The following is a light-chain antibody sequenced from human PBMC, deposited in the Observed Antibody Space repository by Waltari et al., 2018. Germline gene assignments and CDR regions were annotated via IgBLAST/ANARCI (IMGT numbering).Light chain of an antibody. V-gene: IGKV2-28*01. J-gene: IGKJ2*01. CDR3: MQGLQTPYT. CDR2: VGY. Sequence: DIVMTQSPLSLPVTPGAPASISCRSSQSLLHRNGDTLFAWYLQKPGQSPQVLIYVGYHRASGVPDRFSGSNSGTDFTLKISRVEAEDVGVYYCMQGLQTPYTFGQGTKLEIK. CDR1: QSLLHRNGDTL.